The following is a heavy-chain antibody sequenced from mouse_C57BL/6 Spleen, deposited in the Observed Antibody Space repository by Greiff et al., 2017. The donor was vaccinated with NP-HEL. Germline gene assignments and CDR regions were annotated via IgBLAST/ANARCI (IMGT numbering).Heavy chain of an antibody. D-gene: IGHD1-1*01. CDR2: ISYSGST. CDR3: ARSPLTYYYGSSYAMDY. J-gene: IGHJ4*01. CDR1: GYSITSDY. V-gene: IGHV3-8*01. Sequence: VQLQQSGPGLAQPSQTLSLTCSVTGYSITSDYWNWIRKFPGNKLEYMGYISYSGSTYYNPSPKSRISITRDTSTNQYYLQLNSVTTEDTATYYCARSPLTYYYGSSYAMDYWGQGTSVTVSS.